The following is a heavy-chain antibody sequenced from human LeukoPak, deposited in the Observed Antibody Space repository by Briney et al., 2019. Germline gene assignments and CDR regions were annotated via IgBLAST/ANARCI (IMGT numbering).Heavy chain of an antibody. Sequence: SETLSLTCTVSGGSISNNNWSWIRQPPGKGLEWIGYIYNSGSTNYNPSLKSRVTISVDTSKNQFSLRLSSVAAADTAVYYCTRLIMSSIYYYYMDVWGKGTTVTVSS. CDR1: GGSISNNN. V-gene: IGHV4-59*01. CDR3: TRLIMSSIYYYYMDV. J-gene: IGHJ6*03. D-gene: IGHD3-10*01. CDR2: IYNSGST.